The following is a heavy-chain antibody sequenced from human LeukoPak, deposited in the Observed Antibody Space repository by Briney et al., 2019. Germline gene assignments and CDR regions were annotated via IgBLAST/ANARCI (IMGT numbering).Heavy chain of an antibody. J-gene: IGHJ4*02. CDR3: ARSYDSSGYYYACDS. CDR1: GGSLRSYY. D-gene: IGHD3-22*01. V-gene: IGHV4-59*01. Sequence: SETLSLTCTVSGGSLRSYYWSWIRQAPRKRLEWIGYTSYSGSGDTKYNPSLQSRVTFSLDTSRNQFSLNLNSVTAADTAVYYCARSYDSSGYYYACDSWGQGTLVTVSS. CDR2: TSYSGSGDT.